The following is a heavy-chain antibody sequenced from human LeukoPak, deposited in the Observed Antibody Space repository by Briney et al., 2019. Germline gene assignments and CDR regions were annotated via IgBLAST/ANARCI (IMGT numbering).Heavy chain of an antibody. D-gene: IGHD4-17*01. CDR3: ARINYDDRYYFDF. V-gene: IGHV4-30-4*01. Sequence: PSETLSLTCTVSGDSISGDDDYWNWIRQPPGKGLEWIGYIHHSGSSYYNPSLKGRVTMSVDTSGNHFSLDLRSVTASDTAIYYCARINYDDRYYFDFWGQGTLITVSP. CDR2: IHHSGSS. J-gene: IGHJ4*02. CDR1: GDSISGDDDY.